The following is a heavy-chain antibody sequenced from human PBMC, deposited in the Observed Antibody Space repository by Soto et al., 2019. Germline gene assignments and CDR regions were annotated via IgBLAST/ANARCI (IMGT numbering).Heavy chain of an antibody. J-gene: IGHJ4*02. CDR3: AKGGGTYWSDTSAYSAFDY. CDR1: GYTFTSXG. CDR2: ISAYNGNT. V-gene: IGHV1-18*01. D-gene: IGHD3-22*01. Sequence: GASVKVSCKASGYTFTSXGISWVRQAPGQGLQWMGWISAYNGNTNYAQKLQGRVTISRDNSKNTLSLQMISLRAEDTAVYYCAKGGGTYWSDTSAYSAFDYWAQGTLVTVSS.